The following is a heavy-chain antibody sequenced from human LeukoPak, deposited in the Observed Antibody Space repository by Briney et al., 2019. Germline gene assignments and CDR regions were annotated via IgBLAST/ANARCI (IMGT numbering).Heavy chain of an antibody. CDR2: ISSSGGST. Sequence: GGSLRLSCAASGFTFSSYAMSWVRQDPRKGLEWVSAISSSGGSTYYADSVKGRFTNSRDNSKNTLYLQMDSLRAEDTAVYYCARGASGYHNTGGQGTLVTVSS. CDR1: GFTFSSYA. CDR3: ARGASGYHNT. V-gene: IGHV3-23*01. D-gene: IGHD5-12*01. J-gene: IGHJ4*02.